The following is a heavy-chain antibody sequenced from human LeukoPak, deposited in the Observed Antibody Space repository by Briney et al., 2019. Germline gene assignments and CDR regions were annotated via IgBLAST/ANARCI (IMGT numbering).Heavy chain of an antibody. J-gene: IGHJ6*02. CDR2: ISAYNGNT. CDR1: GYTFTSYG. CDR3: ASSPHGKNGMDV. Sequence: ASVKVSCKASGYTFTSYGISWVRQAPGQGLEWMGWISAYNGNTNYAQKLQGRVTKTTDTSTSTAYMELRSLRSDDTAVYYCASSPHGKNGMDVWGQGTTVTVSS. V-gene: IGHV1-18*01.